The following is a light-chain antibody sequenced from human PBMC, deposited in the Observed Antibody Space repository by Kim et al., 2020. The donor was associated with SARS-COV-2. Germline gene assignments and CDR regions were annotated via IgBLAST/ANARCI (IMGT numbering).Light chain of an antibody. CDR1: SSDIGGYNY. CDR2: DVN. J-gene: IGLJ2*01. V-gene: IGLV2-14*03. CDR3: TSYTSSTTVI. Sequence: GHAITISCTGTSSDIGGYNYVSWYRQHPGKAPGLIIYDVNNRPSGVSNRFSGSKSGSTASLTISGLQAEDEADYYCTSYTSSTTVIFGGGTQLTVL.